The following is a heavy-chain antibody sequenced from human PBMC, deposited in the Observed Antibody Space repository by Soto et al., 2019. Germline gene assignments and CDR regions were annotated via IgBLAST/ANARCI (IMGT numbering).Heavy chain of an antibody. V-gene: IGHV1-18*01. CDR2: ISAHSGNT. J-gene: IGHJ4*02. Sequence: ASVKVSCKASGYTFTNYGISWVRQAPGQGLEWVGWISAHSGNTNYAQKLQGRVTMTTDTSTSTAYMELSSLRSEDTAVYYCARGLGLYYFDYWGQGTLVTVSS. CDR1: GYTFTNYG. D-gene: IGHD1-26*01. CDR3: ARGLGLYYFDY.